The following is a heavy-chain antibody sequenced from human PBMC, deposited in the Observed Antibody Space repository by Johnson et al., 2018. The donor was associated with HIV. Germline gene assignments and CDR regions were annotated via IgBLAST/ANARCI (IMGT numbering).Heavy chain of an antibody. V-gene: IGHV3-11*01. J-gene: IGHJ3*02. CDR2: IRGSGSTI. CDR1: GFTFSDYY. Sequence: QMLLVESGGGLVKPGGSLRLSCAASGFTFSDYYMSWIRQAPGKGLEWVSYIRGSGSTIYYADSVKGRLTISRDKAKNSLYLQMNSLRAEDTAVYYCARGGYYDSSGSAFDIWGQGTMVTVSS. CDR3: ARGGYYDSSGSAFDI. D-gene: IGHD3-22*01.